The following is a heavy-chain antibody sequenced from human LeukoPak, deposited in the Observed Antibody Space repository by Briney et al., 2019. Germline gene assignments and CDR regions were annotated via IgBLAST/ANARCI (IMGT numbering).Heavy chain of an antibody. Sequence: GGSLRLSCAASGFTFSSYGMHWDRQAPGKGLEWVAIISYDGTNKYYADSVKGRFTISRDNSKNTLYLQMNSLRAEDTAVYYCARDDPYSSGWYIVFDIWGQGTMVTVSS. V-gene: IGHV3-30*19. D-gene: IGHD6-19*01. CDR1: GFTFSSYG. CDR2: ISYDGTNK. CDR3: ARDDPYSSGWYIVFDI. J-gene: IGHJ3*02.